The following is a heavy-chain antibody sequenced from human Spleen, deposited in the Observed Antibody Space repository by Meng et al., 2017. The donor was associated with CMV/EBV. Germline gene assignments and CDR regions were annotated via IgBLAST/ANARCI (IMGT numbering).Heavy chain of an antibody. CDR2: ISSTSSTI. CDR1: GFTFSSYS. Sequence: GESLKISCAASGFTFSSYSMNWVRQAPGKGLEWVSYISSTSSTIYYADSVKGRFTISRDNGKNSLYLQMNSLRAEDTAVYYCARRYDSSGYYRRYYGMDVWGQGTTVTVSS. D-gene: IGHD3-22*01. V-gene: IGHV3-48*04. J-gene: IGHJ6*02. CDR3: ARRYDSSGYYRRYYGMDV.